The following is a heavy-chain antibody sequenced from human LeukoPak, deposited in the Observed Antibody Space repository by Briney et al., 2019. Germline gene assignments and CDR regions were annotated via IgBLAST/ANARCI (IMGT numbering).Heavy chain of an antibody. V-gene: IGHV3-48*03. J-gene: IGHJ5*02. Sequence: PGGSLRLSCAASGFTFSSYEMNWVRQAPGKGLEWVSYISSSGSTIYYADSVKGRFTISRDNAKNSLYLQMNSLRAEDTAVYHCASLWKLLGSWGQGTLVTVSS. CDR1: GFTFSSYE. D-gene: IGHD2-15*01. CDR3: ASLWKLLGS. CDR2: ISSSGSTI.